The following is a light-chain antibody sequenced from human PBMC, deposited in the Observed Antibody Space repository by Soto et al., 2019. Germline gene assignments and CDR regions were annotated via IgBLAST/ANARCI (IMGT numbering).Light chain of an antibody. CDR1: QSIAKF. CDR2: GAS. Sequence: DIQLTQSPSSLSASVGDRVTITCRTSQSIAKFLNWYQQRPGKAPKVLIYGASSLQTGVPSRFSGSGFGTDFTLTISSLQPEDFATYYCQQSYSTPWTFGQGTKVDIK. J-gene: IGKJ1*01. V-gene: IGKV1-39*01. CDR3: QQSYSTPWT.